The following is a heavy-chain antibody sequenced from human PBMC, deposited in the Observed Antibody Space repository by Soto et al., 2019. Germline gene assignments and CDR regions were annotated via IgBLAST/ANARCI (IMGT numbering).Heavy chain of an antibody. CDR1: GYSFTSYW. CDR2: IYPGDSDT. Sequence: GGSLRLSCKVSGYSFTSYWIGWVRQMPGKGLEWMGIIYPGDSDTRYSPSFQGQVTISADKSISTAYLQWSSLKASDTAMYYCARPNRTGGYAFDIWGQGTMVTVSS. CDR3: ARPNRTGGYAFDI. J-gene: IGHJ3*02. D-gene: IGHD7-27*01. V-gene: IGHV5-51*01.